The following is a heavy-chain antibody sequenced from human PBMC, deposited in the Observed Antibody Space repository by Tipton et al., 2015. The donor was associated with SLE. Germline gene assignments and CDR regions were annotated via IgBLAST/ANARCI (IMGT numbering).Heavy chain of an antibody. CDR2: IYYSGST. J-gene: IGHJ5*02. CDR3: ARALGYCSSTSCSNWFDP. D-gene: IGHD2-2*01. CDR1: GGSINNTSSY. V-gene: IGHV4-39*07. Sequence: LRLSCTVSGGSINNTSSYWGFIRLPPGKGLEWIGSIYYSGSTYYNPSLKSRVTISVDTSKNQFSLKLSSVTAADTAVYYCARALGYCSSTSCSNWFDPWGQGTLVTVSS.